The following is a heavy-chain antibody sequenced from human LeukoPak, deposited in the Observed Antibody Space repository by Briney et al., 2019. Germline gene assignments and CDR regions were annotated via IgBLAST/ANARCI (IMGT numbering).Heavy chain of an antibody. CDR3: ARGVGAPTLFDY. Sequence: SETLSLTCTVSGGSIRSSYYYWGWIRQPPGKGLEWIGFIYYSGSTNYNPSLKSRVTISIDTSKNQFSLKLSSVTAADTAVYYCARGVGAPTLFDYWGQGTLVTVSS. J-gene: IGHJ4*02. CDR1: GGSIRSSYYY. CDR2: IYYSGST. V-gene: IGHV4-61*05. D-gene: IGHD1-26*01.